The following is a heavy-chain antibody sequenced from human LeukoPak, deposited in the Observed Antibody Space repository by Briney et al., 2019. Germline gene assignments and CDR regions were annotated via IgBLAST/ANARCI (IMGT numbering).Heavy chain of an antibody. CDR1: GYSFTSYW. Sequence: GESLKISCKGSGYSFTSYWIGWVRQMPGKGLEWMGIIYPGDSDTRYSPSFQGQVTISADKSISTAYLQWSSLKASDTAMYYWARHGGNYDFWSGYYKPHAGYYYYDGMDVWGQGTTVTVSS. V-gene: IGHV5-51*01. CDR3: ARHGGNYDFWSGYYKPHAGYYYYDGMDV. CDR2: IYPGDSDT. D-gene: IGHD3-3*01. J-gene: IGHJ6*02.